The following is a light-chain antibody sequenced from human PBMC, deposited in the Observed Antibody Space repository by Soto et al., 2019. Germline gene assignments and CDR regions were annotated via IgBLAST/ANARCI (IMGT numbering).Light chain of an antibody. V-gene: IGKV3D-15*01. CDR3: QQYNNWPAIT. CDR1: QSVSSY. Sequence: IVLTQSPATMSLSPGARATLSCRASQSVSSYLAWDQPKPGQAPRLLIYGASTRATGIPARFSGSGSWTEFTLTISSLQSEDFAVYYCQQYNNWPAITFGQGTRLDIK. J-gene: IGKJ5*01. CDR2: GAS.